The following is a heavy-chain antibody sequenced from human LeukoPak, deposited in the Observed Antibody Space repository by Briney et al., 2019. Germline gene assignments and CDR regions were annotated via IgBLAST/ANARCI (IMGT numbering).Heavy chain of an antibody. V-gene: IGHV3-30*04. CDR1: GLTFNSYA. CDR2: ISYDGSNK. J-gene: IGHJ3*02. D-gene: IGHD2-21*02. CDR3: ARDAAPPYCGGDCYSWAFDI. Sequence: GRSLRLSCAASGLTFNSYAMHWVRQAPGKGLEWVAVISYDGSNKYYADSVKGRFTISRDNSKNTLYLQMNSLRAEDTAVYYCARDAAPPYCGGDCYSWAFDIWGQGTMVTVSS.